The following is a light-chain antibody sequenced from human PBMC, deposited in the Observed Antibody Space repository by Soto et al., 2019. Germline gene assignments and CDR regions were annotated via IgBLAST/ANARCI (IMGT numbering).Light chain of an antibody. Sequence: QSALTQPASVSGSPGQSITISCTGTSSDVGGYNYVSWYQQHPGKAPKLMIYEVSNRPSGVSNRFSGSKSGNTASLTISGLQAEAEADDYCSSYTSSSTQVFVTGTKVTVL. CDR1: SSDVGGYNY. CDR2: EVS. CDR3: SSYTSSSTQV. J-gene: IGLJ1*01. V-gene: IGLV2-14*01.